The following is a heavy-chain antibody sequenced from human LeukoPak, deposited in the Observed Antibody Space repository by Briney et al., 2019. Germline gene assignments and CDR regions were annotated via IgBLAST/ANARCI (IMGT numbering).Heavy chain of an antibody. V-gene: IGHV3-21*01. D-gene: IGHD6-13*01. CDR1: GFPFSSYS. Sequence: GSLRLSCAASGFPFSSYSMNWVRQAPGKGLEWVSSIDFTSRYIYNXDSVXGRFTTSRDNAKNSLDLQMNSLKVEDTAVYYCXXXAAGPXAXXSLYWGQGTLVIVSS. CDR2: IDFTSRYI. CDR3: XXXAAGPXAXXSLY. J-gene: IGHJ1*01.